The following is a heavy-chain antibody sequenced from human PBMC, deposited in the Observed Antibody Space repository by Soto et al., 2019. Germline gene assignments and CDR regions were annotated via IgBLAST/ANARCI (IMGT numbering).Heavy chain of an antibody. CDR3: ARAPYGSGSYSSDYFDY. J-gene: IGHJ4*02. Sequence: GGSLRLSCAASGFTFSSYWMSWVRQAPGKGLEWVANIKQDGSEKYYVDSVKGRFTISRDNAKNSLYLQMNSLRAEDTAVYYCARAPYGSGSYSSDYFDYWGQGTLVTVSS. CDR1: GFTFSSYW. CDR2: IKQDGSEK. D-gene: IGHD3-10*01. V-gene: IGHV3-7*01.